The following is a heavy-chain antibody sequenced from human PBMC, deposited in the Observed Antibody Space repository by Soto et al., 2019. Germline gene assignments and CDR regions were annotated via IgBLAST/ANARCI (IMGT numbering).Heavy chain of an antibody. Sequence: GGSLRLSCAASAFTFSNYTMHWVRQAPGKGLEWVALMSYDGSDKYYADAVKGRFTIYRDNSKNTLYLKMDSLRVEDTALYYCAGRSGSSDYWGQGNLVTVSS. CDR3: AGRSGSSDY. CDR1: AFTFSNYT. CDR2: MSYDGSDK. V-gene: IGHV3-30*04. J-gene: IGHJ4*02. D-gene: IGHD3-10*01.